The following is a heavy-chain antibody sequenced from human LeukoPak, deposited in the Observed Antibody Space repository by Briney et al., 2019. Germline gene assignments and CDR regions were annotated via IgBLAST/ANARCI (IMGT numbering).Heavy chain of an antibody. CDR3: ARENYDILTGHRMDV. V-gene: IGHV3-30-3*01. D-gene: IGHD3-9*01. J-gene: IGHJ6*02. CDR1: GFTFSSYA. Sequence: GGSLRLPCAASGFTFSSYAMHWVRQAPGKGLEWVAVISYDGSNKYYADSVKGRFTISRDNSKNTLYLQMNSLRAEDTAVYYCARENYDILTGHRMDVWGQGTTVTVSS. CDR2: ISYDGSNK.